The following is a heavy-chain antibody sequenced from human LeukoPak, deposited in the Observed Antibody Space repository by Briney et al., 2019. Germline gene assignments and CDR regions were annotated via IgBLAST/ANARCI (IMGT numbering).Heavy chain of an antibody. V-gene: IGHV3-30*18. D-gene: IGHD6-19*01. CDR2: ISYDGGNN. J-gene: IGHJ4*02. CDR1: GFTFSSYS. Sequence: GGSLRLSCAASGFTFSSYSMNWVRQAPGKGLEGVAVISYDGGNNYYADSVQGRFTISRDNSKNTLYLQMNSLRGEDTAVYYCAKEEGSGWFLDHWGQGTLVTVSS. CDR3: AKEEGSGWFLDH.